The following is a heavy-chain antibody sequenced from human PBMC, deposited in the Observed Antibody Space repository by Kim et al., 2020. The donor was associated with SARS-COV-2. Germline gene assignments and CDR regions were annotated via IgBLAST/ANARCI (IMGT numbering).Heavy chain of an antibody. Sequence: GGSLRLSCAASGFTFSSYAMHWVRQAPGKGLEWVAVISYDGSNKYYADSVKGRFTISRDNSKNTLYLQMNSLRAEDTAVYYCARDPGQWLASFDCWGEGTLVTVPS. V-gene: IGHV3-30-3*01. CDR2: ISYDGSNK. CDR1: GFTFSSYA. D-gene: IGHD6-19*01. CDR3: ARDPGQWLASFDC. J-gene: IGHJ4*02.